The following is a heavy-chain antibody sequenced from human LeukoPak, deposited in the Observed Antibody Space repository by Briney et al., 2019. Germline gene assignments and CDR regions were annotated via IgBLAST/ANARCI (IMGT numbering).Heavy chain of an antibody. Sequence: PSETLSLTCTVSGGSISSGGYCWSWIRQHPGKGLEWIGYVYSSGSTFYNPSLKSRVAISVDTSKNQFSLKLSSVTAADTAVYYCSRPGGTAGGPDNLFDPLGQGTLVTVPS. CDR1: GGSISSGGYC. J-gene: IGHJ5*02. D-gene: IGHD6-13*01. CDR2: VYSSGST. CDR3: SRPGGTAGGPDNLFDP. V-gene: IGHV4-31*03.